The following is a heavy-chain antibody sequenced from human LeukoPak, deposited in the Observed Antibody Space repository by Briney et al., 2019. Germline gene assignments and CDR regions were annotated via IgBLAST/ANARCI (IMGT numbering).Heavy chain of an antibody. CDR3: AINHRDGYSELGY. CDR1: GFTFSSYS. D-gene: IGHD5-24*01. V-gene: IGHV3-21*01. J-gene: IGHJ4*02. Sequence: GGSLRLSCAASGFTFSSYSMNWVRQAPGKGLEWVSSISSSSSYIYYADSVKGRFTISRDNAKNSLFLQMNSLRAEDAAVYYCAINHRDGYSELGYWGQGTLVTVSS. CDR2: ISSSSSYI.